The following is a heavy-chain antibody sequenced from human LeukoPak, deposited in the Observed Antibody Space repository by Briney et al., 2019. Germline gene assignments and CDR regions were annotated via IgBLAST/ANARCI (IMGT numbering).Heavy chain of an antibody. V-gene: IGHV4-34*01. Sequence: SETLSLTCDVYGGSFSGYYWSWIRQPPGKGLEWIGEINHSGSTNYNPSLKSRVTISVDTSKNQSSLKLSSVTAADTAVYYCARRGHFGDCRLWGQGTLVTVSS. D-gene: IGHD2-21*02. J-gene: IGHJ4*02. CDR1: GGSFSGYY. CDR2: INHSGST. CDR3: ARRGHFGDCRL.